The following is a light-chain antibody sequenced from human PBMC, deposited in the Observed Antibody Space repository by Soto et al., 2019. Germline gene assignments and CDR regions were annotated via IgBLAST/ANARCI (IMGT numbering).Light chain of an antibody. CDR3: QQYGSLIT. CDR2: RAS. CDR1: QSVSSSY. J-gene: IGKJ5*01. V-gene: IGKV3-20*01. Sequence: EIVLTQSQDTLSLSPGERATLSCRASQSVSSSYLAWYQQKPGQALRLLIYRASSRATGIPDRFSGSGSGTDFTLTISRLEPEDFAVYYCQQYGSLITFGQGTRLEIK.